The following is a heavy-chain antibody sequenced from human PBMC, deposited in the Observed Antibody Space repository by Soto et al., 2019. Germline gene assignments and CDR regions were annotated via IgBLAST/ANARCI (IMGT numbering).Heavy chain of an antibody. CDR3: AKRETGIAVAGCFDY. J-gene: IGHJ4*02. CDR2: ISGSGGST. D-gene: IGHD6-19*01. CDR1: GFTFSSYA. Sequence: EVQLLESGGGLVQPGGSLRLSCAASGFTFSSYAMRWVRQAPGKGLEWVSAISGSGGSTYYADSVKGRFTISRDNSKNTLYLQMNSLRAEDTAVYYCAKRETGIAVAGCFDYWGQGTLVTVYS. V-gene: IGHV3-23*01.